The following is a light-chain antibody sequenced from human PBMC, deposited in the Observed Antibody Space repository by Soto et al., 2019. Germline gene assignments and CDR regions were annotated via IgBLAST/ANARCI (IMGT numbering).Light chain of an antibody. CDR2: GVS. V-gene: IGKV3-20*01. J-gene: IGKJ4*01. CDR3: QQYGSSPFT. CDR1: QSVSSSS. Sequence: EIVLTQSPGTLSLSPGERATLSCRASQSVSSSSLAWYQQKPGQAPRLLMHGVSSRATGIPDRFSGSGSGTDFTLTISRLEPEDFAVYYCQQYGSSPFTFGGGTKVDIK.